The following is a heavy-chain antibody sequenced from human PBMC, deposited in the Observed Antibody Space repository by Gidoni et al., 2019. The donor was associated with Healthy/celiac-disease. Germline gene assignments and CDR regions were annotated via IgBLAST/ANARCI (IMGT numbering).Heavy chain of an antibody. Sequence: QVQLVESGGGVVQPGRSLRLSCAASGFTFSSYAMHWVRQAPGKGLEWVAVISYDGSNKYYADSVKGRFTISRDNSKNTLYLQMNSLRAEDTAVYYCAREGSGSLYYYYGMDVWGQGTTVTVSS. J-gene: IGHJ6*02. CDR3: AREGSGSLYYYYGMDV. V-gene: IGHV3-30-3*01. CDR1: GFTFSSYA. D-gene: IGHD3-22*01. CDR2: ISYDGSNK.